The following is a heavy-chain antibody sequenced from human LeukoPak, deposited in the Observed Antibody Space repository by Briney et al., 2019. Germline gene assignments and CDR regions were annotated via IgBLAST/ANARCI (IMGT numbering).Heavy chain of an antibody. CDR2: ISSSSSYI. CDR3: ARDRDSSSWHFDY. Sequence: GGSLRLSCAASGFTFSSYSMNWVRQAPGKGLEWVSSISSSSSYIYYADSVKGRFTISRDNAKNSLYLQMNSLRAEDTAVYYCARDRDSSSWHFDYWAQGTLVTVSS. J-gene: IGHJ4*02. CDR1: GFTFSSYS. V-gene: IGHV3-21*01. D-gene: IGHD6-13*01.